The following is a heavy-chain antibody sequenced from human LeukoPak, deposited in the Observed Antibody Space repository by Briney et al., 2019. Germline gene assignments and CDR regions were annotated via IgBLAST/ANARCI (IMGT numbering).Heavy chain of an antibody. J-gene: IGHJ4*02. CDR1: GFSFRSYW. D-gene: IGHD2-21*02. Sequence: GGSLRLSCAASGFSFRSYWMSWVRQAPGKGLEWVANIKEDGSEKDYVDSVKGRFTISRDNAKNSLYLQMNSLRAEDTAVHYCARRAYCGGDCFSFDYWGQGTLVTVYS. V-gene: IGHV3-7*01. CDR2: IKEDGSEK. CDR3: ARRAYCGGDCFSFDY.